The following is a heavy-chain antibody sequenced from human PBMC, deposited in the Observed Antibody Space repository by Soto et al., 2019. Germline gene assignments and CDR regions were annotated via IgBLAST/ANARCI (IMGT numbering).Heavy chain of an antibody. J-gene: IGHJ4*02. Sequence: LRLSCEASGFPFMTYWMSWVRQAPGKGLEWVAHMKEEATEKYLDSVKGRFIIPRDNAKNSLYLQMNSLRGDDTAVYYCAGGGVYDSGRYHYWGQGTLVTVSS. CDR3: AGGGVYDSGRYHY. D-gene: IGHD6-25*01. CDR1: GFPFMTYW. CDR2: MKEEATEK. V-gene: IGHV3-7*01.